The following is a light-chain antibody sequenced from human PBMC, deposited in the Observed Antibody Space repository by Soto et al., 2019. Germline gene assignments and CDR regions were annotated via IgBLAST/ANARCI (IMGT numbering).Light chain of an antibody. CDR3: QQYNEWPPFT. CDR1: QSITTF. CDR2: DAS. J-gene: IGKJ5*01. Sequence: GDRVTITCRASQSITTFLAWYQQKPGKAPQILIYDASKLEPGVPSRLSGGGSGTEFTLTISSLQSEDFAVYYCQQYNEWPPFTFGQGTRLEIK. V-gene: IGKV1-5*01.